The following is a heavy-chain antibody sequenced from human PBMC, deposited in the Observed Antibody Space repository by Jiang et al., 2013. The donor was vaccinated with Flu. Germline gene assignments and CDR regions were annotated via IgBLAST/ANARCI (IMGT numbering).Heavy chain of an antibody. CDR2: IYYSGST. CDR1: GGSISSYY. CDR3: ARGSRLLWFGEFPEYFDY. D-gene: IGHD3-10*01. V-gene: IGHV4-59*01. J-gene: IGHJ4*02. Sequence: GSGLVKPSETLSLTCTVSGGSISSYYWSWIRQPPGKGLEWIGYIYYSGSTNYNPSLKSRVTISVDTSKNQFSLKLSSVTAADTAVYYCARGSRLLWFGEFPEYFDYWGQGTLVTVSS.